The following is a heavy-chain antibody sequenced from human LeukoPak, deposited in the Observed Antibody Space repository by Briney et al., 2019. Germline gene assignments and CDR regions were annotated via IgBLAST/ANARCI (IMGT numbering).Heavy chain of an antibody. Sequence: GASVKVSCKASGGTFSSYAISWVRQAPGQGLEWMGRIIPILGIANYAQKFQGRVTITADKSTSTAYMELSSLRSEDTAVYYCARDDYGDSMHYYYYGMDVWGQGTTVTVSS. J-gene: IGHJ6*02. CDR1: GGTFSSYA. V-gene: IGHV1-69*04. D-gene: IGHD4-17*01. CDR3: ARDDYGDSMHYYYYGMDV. CDR2: IIPILGIA.